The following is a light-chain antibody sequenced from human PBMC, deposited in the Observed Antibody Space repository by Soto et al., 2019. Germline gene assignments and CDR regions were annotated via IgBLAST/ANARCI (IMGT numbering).Light chain of an antibody. CDR1: QTISTL. Sequence: IQMTQSPSTLSAPVGYRVTITCQASQTISTLLAWFQHKPGKAPNLLIYDASNLESGVPSRFSGSGSGTEFTLTISSLQSDDSATYFCQQYSHLVTFGQGTKLEIK. J-gene: IGKJ2*01. V-gene: IGKV1-5*01. CDR2: DAS. CDR3: QQYSHLVT.